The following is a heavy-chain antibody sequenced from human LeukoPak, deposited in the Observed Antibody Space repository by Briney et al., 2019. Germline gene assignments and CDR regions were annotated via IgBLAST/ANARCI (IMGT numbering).Heavy chain of an antibody. D-gene: IGHD5-12*01. CDR3: AKGAYDYIEMGYFDS. CDR2: LIGSSGST. CDR1: GFTSTNYA. J-gene: IGHJ4*02. V-gene: IGHV3-23*01. Sequence: GGSLRLSCAASGFTSTNYAMNWVRQAPGKGLEWVSVLIGSSGSTDYADSVKGRFTISRDKSKNTLFLQMNSLRAEDTAIYFCAKGAYDYIEMGYFDSWGQGTLVTISS.